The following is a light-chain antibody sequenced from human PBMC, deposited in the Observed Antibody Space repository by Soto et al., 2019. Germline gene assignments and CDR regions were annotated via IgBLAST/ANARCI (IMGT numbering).Light chain of an antibody. J-gene: IGKJ5*01. CDR2: LGS. V-gene: IGKV2-28*01. CDR1: QSLLHTIGYNY. CDR3: MQALQTTVT. Sequence: IVMTQSPLSLHVTPGEPDSISCRSSQSLLHTIGYNYLDWYLKKPGQSPQLLIYLGSNRASGVSDRFSGSGSGTDFKLKLRRVEAEDVGVYECMQALQTTVTVGPGTRLEIK.